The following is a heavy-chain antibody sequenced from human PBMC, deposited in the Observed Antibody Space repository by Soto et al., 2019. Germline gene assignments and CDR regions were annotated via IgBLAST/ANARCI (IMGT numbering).Heavy chain of an antibody. Sequence: SGTLSLTCSVSGGSISSGYYYWSWIRQPPGKGLEWIGNVDYSGTSYYNPSLKSLLIISIDTANNQYSLKVGFVIAAGTAVYYCACSSLYGMDVWGQGTTVTVSS. CDR2: VDYSGTS. CDR3: ACSSLYGMDV. J-gene: IGHJ6*02. D-gene: IGHD3-10*02. CDR1: GGSISSGYYY. V-gene: IGHV4-30-4*01.